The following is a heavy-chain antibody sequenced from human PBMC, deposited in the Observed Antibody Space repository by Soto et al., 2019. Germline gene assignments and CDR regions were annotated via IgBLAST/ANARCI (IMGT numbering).Heavy chain of an antibody. V-gene: IGHV3-53*01. CDR3: AREIDRVGSWPPTYGMDV. CDR2: IYSGGST. D-gene: IGHD3-16*01. CDR1: GFTVSSNY. J-gene: IGHJ6*02. Sequence: EVQLVESGGGLIQPGGSLRLSCAASGFTVSSNYMSWVRQAPGKGLEWVSVIYSGGSTYYADSVKGRFTISRDNSKNTLYLQMNILRAEDTAVYYCAREIDRVGSWPPTYGMDVWGQGTTVTFSS.